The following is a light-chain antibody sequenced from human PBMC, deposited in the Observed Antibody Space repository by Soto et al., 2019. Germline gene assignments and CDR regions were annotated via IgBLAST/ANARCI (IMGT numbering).Light chain of an antibody. V-gene: IGLV1-44*01. CDR3: AAWDDSLSAVV. CDR2: TDN. Sequence: QSVLTQPPSASGTPGQRVTFSCSGSSSNIGSNAVNWYQHLPVTAPKLIIYTDNKRPSAVPDRFSGSKSGTSASLAISGLQSEDEADYYCAAWDDSLSAVVFGGGTKLTVL. J-gene: IGLJ2*01. CDR1: SSNIGSNA.